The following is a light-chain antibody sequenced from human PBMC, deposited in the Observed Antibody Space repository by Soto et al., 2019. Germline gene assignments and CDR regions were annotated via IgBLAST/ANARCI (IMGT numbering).Light chain of an antibody. J-gene: IGKJ1*01. CDR2: WAS. Sequence: DVVMTQSPDSLAVSLGERATINCKPSLSLLNTSKNKSSLAWYQQKPGQPPKLLLYWASTRDSGVPDRFSGSGSGTDFTLTISSLQADDVAVYFCQQYFNTPLTFGQATKVEIK. CDR1: LSLLNTSKNKSS. V-gene: IGKV4-1*01. CDR3: QQYFNTPLT.